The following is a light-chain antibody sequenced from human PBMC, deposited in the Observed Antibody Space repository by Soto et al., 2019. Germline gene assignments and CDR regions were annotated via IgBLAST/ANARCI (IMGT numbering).Light chain of an antibody. V-gene: IGKV1-39*01. Sequence: DIQMTQSPSSLSASVGDRVTITCRASQSISSYLNWYQQKPGKAPKLLIYAASSLQSGVPSRFSGSGSGTDFTLTIGSLQPEDFATYYCQQSYSTLLTFGGGTKVDIK. CDR3: QQSYSTLLT. CDR1: QSISSY. CDR2: AAS. J-gene: IGKJ4*01.